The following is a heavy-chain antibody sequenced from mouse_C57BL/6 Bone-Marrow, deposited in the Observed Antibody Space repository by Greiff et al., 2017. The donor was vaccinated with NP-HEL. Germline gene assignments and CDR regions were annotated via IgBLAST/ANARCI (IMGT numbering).Heavy chain of an antibody. V-gene: IGHV3-6*01. CDR3: ARQGWTAQATDYAMDY. J-gene: IGHJ4*01. D-gene: IGHD3-2*02. CDR1: GYSITSGYY. CDR2: ISYDGSN. Sequence: DVQLQESGPGLVKPSQSLSLTCSVTGYSITSGYYWNWIRQFPGNKLEWMGYISYDGSNNYNPSLKNRISITRDTSKNQFFLKLNSVTTEDTATDYWARQGWTAQATDYAMDYWGQGTSVTVSS.